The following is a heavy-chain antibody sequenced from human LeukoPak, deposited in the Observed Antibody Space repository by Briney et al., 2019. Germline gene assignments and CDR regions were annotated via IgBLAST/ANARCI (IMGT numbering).Heavy chain of an antibody. CDR1: GGSFSGYY. CDR3: ARYYYDSSGHRYFQH. Sequence: SETLSLTCAVYGGSFSGYYWSWIRQPPGKGLEWIGEINHSGSTNYNPSLKSRVTIPVDTSKNQFSLKLSSVTAADTAVYYCARYYYDSSGHRYFQHWGQGTLVTVSS. CDR2: INHSGST. V-gene: IGHV4-34*01. J-gene: IGHJ1*01. D-gene: IGHD3-22*01.